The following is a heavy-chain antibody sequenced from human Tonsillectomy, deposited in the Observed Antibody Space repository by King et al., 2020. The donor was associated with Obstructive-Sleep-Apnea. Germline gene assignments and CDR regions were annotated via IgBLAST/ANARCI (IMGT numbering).Heavy chain of an antibody. CDR2: INQNGFS. V-gene: IGHV4-34*01. J-gene: IGHJ2*01. Sequence: VQLQQWGAGFLKSSETLSLTCAVYGGSFSDYRWSWIRQPPGKGLEWIGEINQNGFSIYNPSLKSRVTISLDASKNQFSLKGMSVTAADAALYYCVRTDGWTTSRGNYYFDLWGRGTLVTVSS. CDR1: GGSFSDYR. D-gene: IGHD3/OR15-3a*01. CDR3: VRTDGWTTSRGNYYFDL.